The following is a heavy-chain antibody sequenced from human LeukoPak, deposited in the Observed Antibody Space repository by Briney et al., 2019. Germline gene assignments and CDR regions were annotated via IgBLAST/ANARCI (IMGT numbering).Heavy chain of an antibody. Sequence: GGSLRLSCAASGFIVSYNYMSWVRQAPGKGLEWVSVIYSGGSTYYADSVKGRFTISRDKSKNMLYLQMNSLRAEDTAVYYCAKGYMATVTSRYNWFDSWGQGTLVTVSS. CDR3: AKGYMATVTSRYNWFDS. CDR2: IYSGGST. J-gene: IGHJ5*01. CDR1: GFIVSYNY. D-gene: IGHD4-17*01. V-gene: IGHV3-53*01.